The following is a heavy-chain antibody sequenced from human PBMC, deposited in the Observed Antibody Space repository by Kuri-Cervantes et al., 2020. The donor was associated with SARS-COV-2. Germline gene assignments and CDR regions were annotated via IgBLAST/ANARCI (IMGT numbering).Heavy chain of an antibody. J-gene: IGHJ6*02. V-gene: IGHV6-1*01. Sequence: SHTLSLTCAISGDSVSSNSAAWNWIRQSPSRGLEWLGRTFYRSKWYNDYAVSVKSRITINPDTSKNQFPLQLNSVTPEDTAVYYCARDRDLAGGMDVWGQGTTVTVSS. CDR2: TFYRSKWYN. CDR3: ARDRDLAGGMDV. D-gene: IGHD6-13*01. CDR1: GDSVSSNSAA.